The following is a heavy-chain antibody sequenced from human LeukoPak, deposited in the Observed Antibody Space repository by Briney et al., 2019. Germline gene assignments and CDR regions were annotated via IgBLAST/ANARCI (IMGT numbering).Heavy chain of an antibody. J-gene: IGHJ4*02. D-gene: IGHD6-19*01. Sequence: GGSLRLSCAASGFTFSSYGMHWVRQAPGKGLEWVAVIWYDGSNKYYADSVKGRFTISRDNSKNTLYLQMNSLRAEDTAVYYCAKDPEYSSGWYLDYWGQGTLVTVSS. CDR1: GFTFSSYG. CDR2: IWYDGSNK. V-gene: IGHV3-33*06. CDR3: AKDPEYSSGWYLDY.